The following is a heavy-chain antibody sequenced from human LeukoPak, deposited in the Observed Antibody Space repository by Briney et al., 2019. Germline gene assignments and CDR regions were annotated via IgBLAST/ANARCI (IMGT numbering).Heavy chain of an antibody. Sequence: SETLSLTCTVSGYSISSGYYWGWIRPPPGKGLEWIGSIYHSGSTYYNPSLKSRVTISVDTSKNQFSLKLSSLTAADTAVYYCARVERGYSYGHYYYYYYMDVWGKGTTVTVSS. CDR1: GYSISSGYY. V-gene: IGHV4-38-2*02. CDR2: IYHSGST. D-gene: IGHD5-18*01. CDR3: ARVERGYSYGHYYYYYYMDV. J-gene: IGHJ6*03.